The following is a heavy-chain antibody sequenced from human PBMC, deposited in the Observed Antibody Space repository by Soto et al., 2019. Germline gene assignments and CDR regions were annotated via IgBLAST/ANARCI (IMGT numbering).Heavy chain of an antibody. Sequence: GQSLKISCKGSGYSFTSYWIGWVRQMPGKGLEWMGIIYHGDSGTRYSPSFQGQVTISADKSISTAYLQWSSRKASDTAMYYCARRGRGSSASSTPRLYYYGIGVRGDGITVTVS. J-gene: IGHJ6*02. CDR2: IYHGDSGT. CDR3: ARRGRGSSASSTPRLYYYGIGV. CDR1: GYSFTSYW. V-gene: IGHV5-51*01. D-gene: IGHD6-6*01.